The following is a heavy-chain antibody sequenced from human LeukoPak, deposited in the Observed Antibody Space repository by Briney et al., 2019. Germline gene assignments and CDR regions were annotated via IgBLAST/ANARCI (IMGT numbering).Heavy chain of an antibody. J-gene: IGHJ5*02. D-gene: IGHD3-9*01. V-gene: IGHV3-23*01. CDR2: TGVSGDNT. CDR3: AREIWATGIGWFDP. CDR1: GFTFSTYA. Sequence: GGSLRLSCLASGFTFSTYAMSWVRQAPGKGLEWVSGTGVSGDNTYYADSVKGRFTIARDDSKNTLYLQMNNLRAEDTAVYYCAREIWATGIGWFDPWGQGTLVTVSS.